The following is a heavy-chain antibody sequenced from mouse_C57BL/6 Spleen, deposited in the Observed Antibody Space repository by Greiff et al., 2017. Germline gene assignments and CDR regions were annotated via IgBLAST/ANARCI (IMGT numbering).Heavy chain of an antibody. J-gene: IGHJ1*03. D-gene: IGHD1-1*01. Sequence: VQLQQPGAELVKPGASVKLSCKASGYTFTSYWMQWVKQRPGQGLEWIGEIDPSDSYTNYNQKFKGKATLTVDTSSSTAYMQLSSLTSEDSAVYYCARQYYGSSPWYFDVWGTGTTVTVSS. CDR3: ARQYYGSSPWYFDV. CDR1: GYTFTSYW. CDR2: IDPSDSYT. V-gene: IGHV1-50*01.